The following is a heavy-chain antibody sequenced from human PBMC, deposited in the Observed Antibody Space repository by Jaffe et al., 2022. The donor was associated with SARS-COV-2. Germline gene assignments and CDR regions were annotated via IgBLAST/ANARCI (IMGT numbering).Heavy chain of an antibody. CDR3: VRDDQYCSSTTCYEWFDAFDI. Sequence: QAQLVESGGGVVQPGRSLRLSCAASGFTFSGYAMHWVRQAPGKGLEWVAFISIDGTNTYYANSVRGRFTISRDNTKNSLHLQLNSLGHEDTAVYYCVRDDQYCSSTTCYEWFDAFDIWGRGTMVTVSS. V-gene: IGHV3-30-3*01. CDR1: GFTFSGYA. D-gene: IGHD2-2*01. CDR2: ISIDGTNT. J-gene: IGHJ3*02.